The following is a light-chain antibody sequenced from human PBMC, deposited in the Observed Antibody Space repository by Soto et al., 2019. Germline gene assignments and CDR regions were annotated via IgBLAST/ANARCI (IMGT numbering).Light chain of an antibody. Sequence: EIMMTQSPAILSVSPGERATLSCRVSQSVSSNLAWYQQKPGHAPRLLIYDASSRATGIPARFSGSGSGTEFTLTISSLQSEDFAVYYCLHYNKWPRWTFGQGTKVYIK. V-gene: IGKV3-15*01. CDR3: LHYNKWPRWT. CDR1: QSVSSN. CDR2: DAS. J-gene: IGKJ1*01.